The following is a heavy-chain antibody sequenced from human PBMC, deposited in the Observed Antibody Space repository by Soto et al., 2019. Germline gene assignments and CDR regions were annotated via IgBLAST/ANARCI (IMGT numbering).Heavy chain of an antibody. CDR3: ARARRYFDWLSPLGMDV. J-gene: IGHJ6*02. CDR1: GGSISSGGYS. V-gene: IGHV4-30-2*01. D-gene: IGHD3-9*01. CDR2: IYHSGST. Sequence: PSETLSLTCAVSGGSISSGGYSWSWIRQPPGKGLEWIGYIYHSGSTYYNPSLKSRVTISVDRSKNQFSLKLSSVTAADTAVYYCARARRYFDWLSPLGMDVWGQGTTVTVSS.